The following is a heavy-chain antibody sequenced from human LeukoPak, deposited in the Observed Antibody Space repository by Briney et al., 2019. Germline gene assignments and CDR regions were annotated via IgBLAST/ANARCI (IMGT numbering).Heavy chain of an antibody. J-gene: IGHJ6*04. Sequence: GGSLRLSCAASGFTVSSNYMSWIRQAPGKGLEWVSYISSSGSTIYYADSVKGRFTISRDNAKNSLYLQMNSLRAEDTAVYYCAELGITMIGGVWGKGTTVTISS. CDR2: ISSSGSTI. D-gene: IGHD3-10*02. CDR3: AELGITMIGGV. V-gene: IGHV3-11*04. CDR1: GFTVSSNY.